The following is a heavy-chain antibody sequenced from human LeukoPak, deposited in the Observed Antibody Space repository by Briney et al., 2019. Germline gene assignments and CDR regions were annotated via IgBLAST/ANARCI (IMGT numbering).Heavy chain of an antibody. CDR2: IYTSGST. D-gene: IGHD6-19*01. CDR3: ARDNGSGWYSVPNWFDP. V-gene: IGHV4-61*02. CDR1: GGSNSSGSYY. J-gene: IGHJ5*02. Sequence: PSETLSLTCTVSGGSNSSGSYYWSWIRQPAGKGLEWIGRIYTSGSTNYNPSLKSRVTISVDTSKNQFSLKLSSVTAADTAVYYCARDNGSGWYSVPNWFDPWGQGTLVTVSS.